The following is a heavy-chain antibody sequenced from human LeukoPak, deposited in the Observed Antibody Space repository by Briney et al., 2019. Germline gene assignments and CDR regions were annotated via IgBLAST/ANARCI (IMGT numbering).Heavy chain of an antibody. J-gene: IGHJ3*02. CDR2: ISGSGGST. Sequence: PGGSLRLSCAASGFTFSSYSMNWVRQAPGKGLEWVSAISGSGGSTYYADSVKGRFTISRDNSKNTLYLQMSSLRAEDTAVYYCAKGRTYLDAIDIWGQGTMVTVSS. V-gene: IGHV3-23*01. CDR3: AKGRTYLDAIDI. CDR1: GFTFSSYS.